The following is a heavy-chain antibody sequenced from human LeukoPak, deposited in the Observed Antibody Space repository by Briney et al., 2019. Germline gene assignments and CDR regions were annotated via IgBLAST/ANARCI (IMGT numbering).Heavy chain of an antibody. CDR2: IYTSGST. J-gene: IGHJ4*02. CDR3: ARDRYGDYGIDY. CDR1: GGSISSGSHY. Sequence: SQTLSLTCTVSGGSISSGSHYWSWSRQPAGKGLEWIGRIYTSGSTNYNPSLKSRVTISVDTSKNQFSLKLSSVTAADTAVYYCARDRYGDYGIDYWGQGTLVTVSS. V-gene: IGHV4-61*02. D-gene: IGHD4-17*01.